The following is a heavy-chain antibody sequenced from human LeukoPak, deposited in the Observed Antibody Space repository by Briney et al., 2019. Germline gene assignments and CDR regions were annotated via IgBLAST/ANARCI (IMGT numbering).Heavy chain of an antibody. CDR1: GGTFSSYA. CDR3: AREGAVAGIGY. V-gene: IGHV1-69*13. D-gene: IGHD6-19*01. Sequence: SVKVSCKASGGTFSSYAISWVRQSPGQGLEWMGGIIPIFGTANYAQKFQGRVTITADETTSTAYMELSSLRSEDTAVYYCAREGAVAGIGYWGQGTLVTVSS. CDR2: IIPIFGTA. J-gene: IGHJ4*02.